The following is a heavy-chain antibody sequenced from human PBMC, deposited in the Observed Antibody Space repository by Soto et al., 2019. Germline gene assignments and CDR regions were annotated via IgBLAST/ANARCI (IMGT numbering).Heavy chain of an antibody. CDR3: ARGVAAAGTGWFDP. D-gene: IGHD6-13*01. Sequence: SETLSLTCTVSGGSISSGGYYWSWIRQHPGKGLEWIGYIYYSGSTYYNPSLKSRATISVDTSKNQFSLKLSSVTAADTAVYYCARGVAAAGTGWFDPWGQGTLVTVSS. J-gene: IGHJ5*02. V-gene: IGHV4-31*03. CDR2: IYYSGST. CDR1: GGSISSGGYY.